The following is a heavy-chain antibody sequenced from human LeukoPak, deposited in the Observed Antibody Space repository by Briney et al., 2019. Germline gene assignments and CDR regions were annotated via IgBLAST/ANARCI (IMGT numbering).Heavy chain of an antibody. CDR2: INSDGSST. D-gene: IGHD1-1*01. J-gene: IGHJ5*02. CDR3: AKGGYNWNDDWFDP. V-gene: IGHV3-74*01. Sequence: GGSLRLSCAASGFTFSSYWMHWVRQAPGKGLVWVSRINSDGSSTSYADSVKGRFTISRDNAKNTLYLQINSLRAEDTAVYYCAKGGYNWNDDWFDPWGQGTLVTVSS. CDR1: GFTFSSYW.